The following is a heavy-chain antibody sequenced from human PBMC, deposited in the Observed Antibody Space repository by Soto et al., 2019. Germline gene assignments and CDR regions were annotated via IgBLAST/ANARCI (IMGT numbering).Heavy chain of an antibody. D-gene: IGHD3-3*01. CDR1: GGSFSGYY. Sequence: SETLSLTCAVYGGSFSGYYWSWIRQPPGKGLEWIGEINHSGSTNYNPSLKSRATISVDTSKNQFSLKLSSVTAADTAVYYCARAHGITIFGVVIEYYYYGMDVWGQGTTVTVSS. V-gene: IGHV4-34*01. CDR2: INHSGST. CDR3: ARAHGITIFGVVIEYYYYGMDV. J-gene: IGHJ6*02.